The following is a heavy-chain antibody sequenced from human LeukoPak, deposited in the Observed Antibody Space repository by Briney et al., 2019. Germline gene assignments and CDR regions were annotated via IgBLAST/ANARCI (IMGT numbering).Heavy chain of an antibody. J-gene: IGHJ4*02. Sequence: SVKVSCKASGGTFSSYAISWVRQAPGQGLEWMGEIIPIFGTANYTQKFQGRVTITADESTSTAYMELSSLRSEDTAVYYCARVYYGSGSYYFDYWGQGTLVTVSS. CDR3: ARVYYGSGSYYFDY. V-gene: IGHV1-69*13. CDR1: GGTFSSYA. D-gene: IGHD3-10*01. CDR2: IIPIFGTA.